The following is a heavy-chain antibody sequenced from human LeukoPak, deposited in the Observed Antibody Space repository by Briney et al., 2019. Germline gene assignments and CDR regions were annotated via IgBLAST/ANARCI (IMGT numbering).Heavy chain of an antibody. CDR1: GFTFSSYG. CDR2: ISYDGSNK. CDR3: AKVRVPISMIPAIDY. Sequence: GGSLRISCAASGFTFSSYGMHWVRQAPGKGLEWVAVISYDGSNKYYADSVKGRFTISRDNSENTLFLQMDSLKAEDTAVYYCAKVRVPISMIPAIDYWGQGTLVTVSS. J-gene: IGHJ4*02. V-gene: IGHV3-30*18. D-gene: IGHD3-22*01.